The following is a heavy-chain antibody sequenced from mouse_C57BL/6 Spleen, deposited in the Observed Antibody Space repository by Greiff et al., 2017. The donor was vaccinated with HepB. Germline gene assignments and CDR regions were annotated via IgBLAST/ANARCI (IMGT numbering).Heavy chain of an antibody. D-gene: IGHD4-1*01. CDR1: GFTFSSYG. Sequence: DVMLVESGGDLVKPGGSLKLSCAASGFTFSSYGMSWVRQTPDKRLEWVATISSGGSYTYYPDSVKGRFTISRDNAKNTLYLQMSSLKSEDTAMYYCARRAGTRYFDYWGQGTTLTVSS. CDR3: ARRAGTRYFDY. V-gene: IGHV5-6*02. J-gene: IGHJ2*01. CDR2: ISSGGSYT.